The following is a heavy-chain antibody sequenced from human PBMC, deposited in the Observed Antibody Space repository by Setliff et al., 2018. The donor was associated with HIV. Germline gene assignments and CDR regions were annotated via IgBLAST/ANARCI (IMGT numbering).Heavy chain of an antibody. D-gene: IGHD6-19*01. CDR3: ARNGARRGLAVARGIWHFDM. V-gene: IGHV3-33*08. CDR2: MWYDGSNK. Sequence: GSLRLSCAASGFTFSTYPMSWVRQAPGKGLEWVALMWYDGSNKYYADSVKGRFTISRDNSKHTLYLQVNSLRAEDMAVYYCARNGARRGLAVARGIWHFDMWGRGTLVTVSS. CDR1: GFTFSTYP. J-gene: IGHJ2*01.